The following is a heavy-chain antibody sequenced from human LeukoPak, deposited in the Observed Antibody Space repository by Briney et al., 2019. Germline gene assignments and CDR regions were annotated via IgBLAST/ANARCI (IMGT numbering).Heavy chain of an antibody. Sequence: GGSLRLSCAASGFTFSSYGMHWVRQAPGKGLEWVAVISYDGSNKYYADSVKGRFTISRDNSKNTLYLQMNSLRAEDTAVYYCARGLSRYSSSWYPFDYWGQGTLVTVSS. CDR2: ISYDGSNK. CDR1: GFTFSSYG. J-gene: IGHJ4*02. CDR3: ARGLSRYSSSWYPFDY. D-gene: IGHD6-13*01. V-gene: IGHV3-30*19.